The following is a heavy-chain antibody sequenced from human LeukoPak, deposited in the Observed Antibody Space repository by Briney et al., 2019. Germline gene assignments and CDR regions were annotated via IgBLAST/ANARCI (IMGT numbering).Heavy chain of an antibody. CDR3: ARALDGSGGD. CDR1: GFISRSYW. D-gene: IGHD4-23*01. J-gene: IGHJ4*02. V-gene: IGHV3-7*01. Sequence: GGSLRLSCAASGFISRSYWMSWVRQAPGKGLEWVANIKQDGSEEYYVDSVKGRFTISRDNAKNSLYLQMNSPRAEDTAVYYCARALDGSGGDWGQGTLVTVSS. CDR2: IKQDGSEE.